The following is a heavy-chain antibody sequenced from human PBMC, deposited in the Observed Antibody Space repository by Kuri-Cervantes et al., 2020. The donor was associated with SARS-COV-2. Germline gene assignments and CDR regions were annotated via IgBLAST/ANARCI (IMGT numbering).Heavy chain of an antibody. D-gene: IGHD2-2*01. Sequence: GESLKISCAASGFTFSSYWMSWVRQAPGKGLEWVANIKQDGSEKYYVDSVKGRFTISRDNAKNSLYLQMDSLRAEDTAVYYCAREGFQYQLLRGAYFDYRGQGTLVTVSS. CDR3: AREGFQYQLLRGAYFDY. V-gene: IGHV3-7*05. J-gene: IGHJ4*02. CDR1: GFTFSSYW. CDR2: IKQDGSEK.